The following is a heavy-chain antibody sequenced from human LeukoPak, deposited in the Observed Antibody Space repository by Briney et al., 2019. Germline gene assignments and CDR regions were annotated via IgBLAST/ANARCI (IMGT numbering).Heavy chain of an antibody. CDR3: ARGRNAYDFWSGEAY. D-gene: IGHD3-3*01. CDR1: GGSISTYV. Sequence: SVTVSCKASGGSISTYVINWVRQAPGQGLGWVGGINPISGKVTYAQKLQGRLTITTDEPTTTAYVDLRSLRSDDTAVYFCARGRNAYDFWSGEAYWGQGTLVAVSS. J-gene: IGHJ4*02. CDR2: INPISGKV. V-gene: IGHV1-69*05.